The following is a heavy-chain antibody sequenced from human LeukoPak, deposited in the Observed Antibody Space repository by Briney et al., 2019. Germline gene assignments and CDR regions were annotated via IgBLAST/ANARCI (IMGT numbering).Heavy chain of an antibody. Sequence: SETLSLTCAVYGGSFSGYYWSGIRQPPGKGLEWIGEINHSGSTNYNPSLKIRVTISVDTSKTQFPLKLTSVPAADTAVSYCASQVRTPYDYWGQGTLVTVSS. V-gene: IGHV4-34*01. CDR3: ASQVRTPYDY. D-gene: IGHD1-14*01. CDR1: GGSFSGYY. CDR2: INHSGST. J-gene: IGHJ4*02.